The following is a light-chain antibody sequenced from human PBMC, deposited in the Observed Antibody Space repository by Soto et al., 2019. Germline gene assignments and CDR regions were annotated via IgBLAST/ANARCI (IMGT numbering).Light chain of an antibody. V-gene: IGKV1-5*01. Sequence: DILMTQSPSTLSASVGERATISCRASQSISSGLAWYQHKPGKAPKLLIYDASIMESGIPDRFSGSGSGTEFTLTISSLQPDDFAAYYCQQYDSYSGTFGQGTKVDIK. CDR1: QSISSG. CDR3: QQYDSYSGT. CDR2: DAS. J-gene: IGKJ1*01.